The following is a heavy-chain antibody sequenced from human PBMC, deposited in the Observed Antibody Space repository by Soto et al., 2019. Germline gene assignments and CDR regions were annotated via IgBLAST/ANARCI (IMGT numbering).Heavy chain of an antibody. CDR2: IYYSGST. CDR3: ARAIGCSGGSCSGGFDP. Sequence: PSETLSLTCTVSGGSISSYYWSWIRQPPGKGLGWIGYIYYSGSTNYNPSLKSRVTISVDTSKNQFSLKLSSVTAADTAVYYCARAIGCSGGSCSGGFDPWGQGILVTVSS. V-gene: IGHV4-59*01. CDR1: GGSISSYY. J-gene: IGHJ5*02. D-gene: IGHD2-15*01.